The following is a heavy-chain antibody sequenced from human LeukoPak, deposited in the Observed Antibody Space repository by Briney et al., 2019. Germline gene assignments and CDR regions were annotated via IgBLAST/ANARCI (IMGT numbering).Heavy chain of an antibody. CDR2: INADGSST. D-gene: IGHD1-14*01. Sequence: GGSLRLSCAASRFTFSDYWMHWVRQAPGKELVWVSRINADGSSTNYADSVKGRFTISRDNAKNTLYLQMNSLRAEDTAVYYCTRGRYYFDYWGQGTLVTVSS. J-gene: IGHJ4*02. V-gene: IGHV3-74*01. CDR3: TRGRYYFDY. CDR1: RFTFSDYW.